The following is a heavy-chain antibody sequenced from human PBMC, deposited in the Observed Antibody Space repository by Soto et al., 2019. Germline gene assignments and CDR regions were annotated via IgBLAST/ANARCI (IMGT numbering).Heavy chain of an antibody. V-gene: IGHV1-69*06. CDR1: GGTFSSYA. J-gene: IGHJ4*02. D-gene: IGHD3-22*01. CDR2: IIPIFGTA. Sequence: SVKVSCKASGGTFSSYAISWVRQAPGQGLEWMGGIIPIFGTANYAQKFQGRVTITADKSTSTAYMELSSLRSEDTAVYYCAQALTTSFYDSSGYYLYWGQGTLVTVSS. CDR3: AQALTTSFYDSSGYYLY.